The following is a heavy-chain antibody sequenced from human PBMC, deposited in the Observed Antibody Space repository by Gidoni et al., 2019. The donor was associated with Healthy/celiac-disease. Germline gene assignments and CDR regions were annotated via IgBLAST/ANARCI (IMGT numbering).Heavy chain of an antibody. Sequence: EVQLLESGGGLVQPGGSLRLSCAASGSTSGSYAMSWFRQAPGKGLEWVSAISGSGGSTYYADSVKGRFTISRDNSKNTLYLQMNSLRAEDTAVYYCAKADRHYYDSSGYWKDAFDIWGQGTMVTVSS. CDR1: GSTSGSYA. J-gene: IGHJ3*02. CDR3: AKADRHYYDSSGYWKDAFDI. V-gene: IGHV3-23*01. D-gene: IGHD3-22*01. CDR2: ISGSGGST.